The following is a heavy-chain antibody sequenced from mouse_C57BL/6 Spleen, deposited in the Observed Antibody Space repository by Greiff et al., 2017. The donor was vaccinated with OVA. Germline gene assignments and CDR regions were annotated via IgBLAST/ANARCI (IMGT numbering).Heavy chain of an antibody. V-gene: IGHV1-64*01. Sequence: VQLQQPGAELVKPGASVKLSCKASGYTFTSYWMHWVKQRPGQGLEWIGMIHPNSGSTNYTEKFKSKATLTVDKSSSTAYMQLSSLTSEDSAVYYGARGGTTVVATDYAMDYWGEGTSVTVSS. CDR2: IHPNSGST. CDR1: GYTFTSYW. J-gene: IGHJ4*01. CDR3: ARGGTTVVATDYAMDY. D-gene: IGHD1-1*01.